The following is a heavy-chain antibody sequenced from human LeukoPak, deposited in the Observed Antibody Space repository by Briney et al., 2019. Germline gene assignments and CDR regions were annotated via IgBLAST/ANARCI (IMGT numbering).Heavy chain of an antibody. D-gene: IGHD3-16*01. CDR1: GGSISSSSYY. CDR2: ISYTGSS. V-gene: IGHV4-39*01. CDR3: ARHWAY. Sequence: SETLSVTCTVSGGSISSSSYYWGWIRQPPGKGLEWIGSISYTGSSYYNPSLKSRVTISVDTSKNQFSLKLTSVTTADTAVYYCARHWAYWGQGTLVTVSS. J-gene: IGHJ4*02.